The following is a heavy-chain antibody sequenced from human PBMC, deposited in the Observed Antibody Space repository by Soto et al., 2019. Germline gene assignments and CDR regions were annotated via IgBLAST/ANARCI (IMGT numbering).Heavy chain of an antibody. CDR3: ARTVHYETTGYYSFDV. V-gene: IGHV5-51*01. CDR1: GYPFINYW. Sequence: GESLKISCTGSGYPFINYWVGWVRQMPGKGLEWMGLIYPGDSDTRYSPSFQGQVTISGDESISTTYLQWSSLKASDTAIYYCARTVHYETTGYYSFDVWGQGTMVTVSS. D-gene: IGHD3-22*01. J-gene: IGHJ3*01. CDR2: IYPGDSDT.